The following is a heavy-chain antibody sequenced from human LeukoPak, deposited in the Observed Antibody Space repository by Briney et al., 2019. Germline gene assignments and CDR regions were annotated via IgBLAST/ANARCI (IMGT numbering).Heavy chain of an antibody. D-gene: IGHD2-2*01. CDR2: INHSGST. J-gene: IGHJ6*02. CDR1: GGSFSGYY. Sequence: SETLSLTCAVYGGSFSGYYWSWIRQPPGKGLEWIGEINHSGSTNYNPSLKSRGTISVDTSKNQFSLKLSSVTAADTAVYYCARGPYCSSTSCYRGYYYYGMDVWGQGTTATVSS. V-gene: IGHV4-34*01. CDR3: ARGPYCSSTSCYRGYYYYGMDV.